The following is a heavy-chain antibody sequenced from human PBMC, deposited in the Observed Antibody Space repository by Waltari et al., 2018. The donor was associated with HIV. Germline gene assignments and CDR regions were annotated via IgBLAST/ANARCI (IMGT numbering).Heavy chain of an antibody. V-gene: IGHV3-7*04. Sequence: EVQLVESGGGLVQPGGSLRLPCSASGLTFSRSLCSWVRPAPGKGLEWVANRKQDGSEKYYVDSVNGRFTISRDNAENSLYLQMNSLRAEDTAVYYCARGGFYGSGSKVNWGQGTLVTVSS. CDR2: RKQDGSEK. CDR1: GLTFSRSL. D-gene: IGHD3-10*01. CDR3: ARGGFYGSGSKVN. J-gene: IGHJ4*02.